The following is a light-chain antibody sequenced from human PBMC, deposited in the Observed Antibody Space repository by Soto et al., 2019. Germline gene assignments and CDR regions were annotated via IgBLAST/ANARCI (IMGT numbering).Light chain of an antibody. CDR3: EQYSSYEVFA. CDR2: KTS. J-gene: IGKJ3*01. V-gene: IGKV1-5*03. CDR1: QAVSAW. Sequence: DIPMTQSPSTLSASVGARVTLTCRASQAVSAWVPWCQQRPGQAPKLLLYKTSNLASGAPARFSGTGSWTEFTLTISSLQPEDFATYYCEQYSSYEVFAFGPGTKADIK.